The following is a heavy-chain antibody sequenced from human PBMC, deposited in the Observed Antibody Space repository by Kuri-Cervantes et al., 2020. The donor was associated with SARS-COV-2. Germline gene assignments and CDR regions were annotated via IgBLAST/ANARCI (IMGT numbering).Heavy chain of an antibody. CDR1: GFTVSSNY. Sequence: GGSLRLSCAASGFTVSSNYMSWVRQAPGKGLEWVSLISWDGGSTYYADSVKGRFTISRDNSKNSLYLQMNSLRAEDTALYYCAKDGDCSSTGCYYMDVWGKGTTVTVSS. V-gene: IGHV3-43D*03. J-gene: IGHJ6*03. CDR3: AKDGDCSSTGCYYMDV. CDR2: ISWDGGST. D-gene: IGHD2-2*01.